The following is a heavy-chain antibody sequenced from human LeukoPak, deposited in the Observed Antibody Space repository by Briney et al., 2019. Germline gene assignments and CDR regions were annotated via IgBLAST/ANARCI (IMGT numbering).Heavy chain of an antibody. D-gene: IGHD3-9*01. Sequence: PSETLSLTCAVYGGSFSGYYWSWIRQPPGKGLEWIGEINHSGSTNYNPSLKSRVTISVDTSKNQFSLKLSSVTAADTAVYYCARRTYGYDILTGYYSYYFDYWGQGTLVTVSS. CDR1: GGSFSGYY. J-gene: IGHJ4*02. V-gene: IGHV4-34*01. CDR2: INHSGST. CDR3: ARRTYGYDILTGYYSYYFDY.